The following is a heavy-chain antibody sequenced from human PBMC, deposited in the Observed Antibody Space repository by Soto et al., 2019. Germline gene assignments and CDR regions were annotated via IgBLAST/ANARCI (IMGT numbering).Heavy chain of an antibody. J-gene: IGHJ6*03. CDR1: GFTFSSYG. CDR2: IWYDGSNK. CDR3: ARDGGGFWSGYSRSYYYMDV. Sequence: QVQLVESGGGVVQPGRSLRLSCAASGFTFSSYGMHWVRQAPGKGLEWVAVIWYDGSNKYCEDSVKGRFTIARDNSKNTLYLQQNSLRAEDTAVYYCARDGGGFWSGYSRSYYYMDVWGKGTTVTVSS. V-gene: IGHV3-33*01. D-gene: IGHD3-3*01.